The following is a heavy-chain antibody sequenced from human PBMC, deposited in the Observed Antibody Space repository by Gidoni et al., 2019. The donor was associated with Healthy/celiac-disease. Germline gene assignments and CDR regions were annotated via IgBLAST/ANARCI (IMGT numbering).Heavy chain of an antibody. CDR1: GGSISSSSYY. CDR3: ARAQLLWFGELSFFDY. V-gene: IGHV4-39*01. J-gene: IGHJ4*02. CDR2: IYYSGST. Sequence: QLQLQASGPGLVKPSETLSLTCTVSGGSISSSSYYWGWIRQPPGKGLEWIGSIYYSGSTYYNPSLKSRVTISVDTSKNQFSLKLSSVTAADTAVYYCARAQLLWFGELSFFDYWGQGTLVTVSS. D-gene: IGHD3-10*01.